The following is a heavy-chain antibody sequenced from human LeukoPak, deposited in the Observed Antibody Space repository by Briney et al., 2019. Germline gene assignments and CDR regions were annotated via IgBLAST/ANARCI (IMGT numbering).Heavy chain of an antibody. CDR1: GFTFSSYE. J-gene: IGHJ6*03. V-gene: IGHV3-48*03. Sequence: GGSLRLSCAASGFTFSSYEMNWVRQAPGKGLEWVSYISSSGSTIYYADSVKGRFTISRDNAKNSLYLQMNSLRAEDTAVYYCARDPAKTGYMDVWGKGTTVTVSS. CDR3: ARDPAKTGYMDV. D-gene: IGHD6-25*01. CDR2: ISSSGSTI.